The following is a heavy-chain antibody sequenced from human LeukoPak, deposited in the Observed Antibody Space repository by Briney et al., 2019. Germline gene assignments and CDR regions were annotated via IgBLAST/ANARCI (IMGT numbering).Heavy chain of an antibody. CDR2: IYYSGST. J-gene: IGHJ6*03. Sequence: PSETLSLTCTVSGGSISSHYWSWIRQPPAKGLEWIGYIYYSGSTNYNPSLKSRVTISVDTSKNQFSLKLSSVTAADTAVYYCARAIAGYDFWSGYYTDYYYYYYMDVWGKGTTVTVSS. CDR3: ARAIAGYDFWSGYYTDYYYYYYMDV. CDR1: GGSISSHY. V-gene: IGHV4-59*11. D-gene: IGHD3-3*01.